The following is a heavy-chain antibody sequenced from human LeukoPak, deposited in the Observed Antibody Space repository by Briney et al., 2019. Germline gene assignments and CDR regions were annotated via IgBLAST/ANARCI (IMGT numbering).Heavy chain of an antibody. Sequence: ASVKVSCKASGYTFTGYHMHWVRPAPGQGLEWMGRINPNSGDTNYAQKFQGRVTMTRDTSISTAYMELSRLRSDDTAVYYCARGGRATIYDFWSGPEIFFDYWGQGTLVTVSS. CDR1: GYTFTGYH. D-gene: IGHD3-3*01. J-gene: IGHJ4*02. CDR3: ARGGRATIYDFWSGPEIFFDY. V-gene: IGHV1-2*06. CDR2: INPNSGDT.